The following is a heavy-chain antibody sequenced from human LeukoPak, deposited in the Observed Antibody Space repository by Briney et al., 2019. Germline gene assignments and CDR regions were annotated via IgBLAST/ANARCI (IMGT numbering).Heavy chain of an antibody. CDR2: IYYSGST. Sequence: SETLSLTCTVSGGSISSYYWSWIRQPPGKGLEWIGYIYYSGSTNYNPSLKSRVTISVDTSKNQFSLKLSSVTAADTAVYYCARVGGPYYFDYWGQGTLVTVSS. D-gene: IGHD4-23*01. J-gene: IGHJ4*02. CDR3: ARVGGPYYFDY. CDR1: GGSISSYY. V-gene: IGHV4-59*01.